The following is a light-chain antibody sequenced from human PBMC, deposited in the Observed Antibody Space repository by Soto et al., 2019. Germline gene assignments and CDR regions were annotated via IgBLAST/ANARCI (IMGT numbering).Light chain of an antibody. CDR3: MQTAHWPYT. CDR1: QSLVYAHGNTY. Sequence: DVVMTQSPLSLPVTLGQLASISCTSSQSLVYAHGNTYLNWLQQRPGQSPRRLIYKVFNRDSGVPDRFSGSASGSEFTLTISRVEAEDIGVYYCMQTAHWPYTFGRGTKVDIK. V-gene: IGKV2-30*01. J-gene: IGKJ2*01. CDR2: KVF.